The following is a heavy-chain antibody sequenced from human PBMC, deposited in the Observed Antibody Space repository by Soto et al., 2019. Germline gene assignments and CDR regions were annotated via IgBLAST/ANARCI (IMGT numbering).Heavy chain of an antibody. CDR3: ARAVAVAADFDY. CDR1: GYTFTGYA. J-gene: IGHJ4*02. D-gene: IGHD6-19*01. Sequence: VKVSCKASGYTFTGYAVDWVGQAPGQRLEWMGWINAGNGNTKYSQKFQGRVTITRDTSASTAYMELSSLRSEDTAVYYCARAVAVAADFDYWGQGTLVTVSS. CDR2: INAGNGNT. V-gene: IGHV1-3*01.